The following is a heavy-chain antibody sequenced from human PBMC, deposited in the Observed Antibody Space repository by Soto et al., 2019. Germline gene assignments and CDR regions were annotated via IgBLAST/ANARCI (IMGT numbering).Heavy chain of an antibody. J-gene: IGHJ6*02. D-gene: IGHD2-2*01. CDR1: GFTFSSYA. V-gene: IGHV3-30-3*01. CDR3: ARAYCSSTSCYGYYGMDV. Sequence: ESGGGVVQPGRSLRLSCAASGFTFSSYAMHWVRQAPGKGLEWVAVISYDGSNKYYADSVKGRFTISRDNSKNTLYLQMNSLRAEDTAVYYCARAYCSSTSCYGYYGMDVWGQGTTVTVSS. CDR2: ISYDGSNK.